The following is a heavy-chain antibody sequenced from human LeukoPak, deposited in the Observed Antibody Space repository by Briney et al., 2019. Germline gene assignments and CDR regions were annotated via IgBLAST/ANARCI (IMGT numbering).Heavy chain of an antibody. CDR3: AKIPPRFTTVTTKVEYFQH. J-gene: IGHJ1*01. V-gene: IGHV3-23*01. Sequence: PGGSLRLSCAASGFTFSSYAMSWARQAPGKGLEWVSAISGSGCSTYYADSVKGRFTISRDNSKNTLYLQMNSLRAEDTDVYYCAKIPPRFTTVTTKVEYFQHWGQGTLVTVSS. CDR1: GFTFSSYA. D-gene: IGHD4-17*01. CDR2: ISGSGCST.